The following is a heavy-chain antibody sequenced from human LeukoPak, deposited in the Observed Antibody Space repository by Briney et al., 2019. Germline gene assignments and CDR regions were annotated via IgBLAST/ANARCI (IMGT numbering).Heavy chain of an antibody. CDR3: AREPYDSSGYYYYFDY. D-gene: IGHD3-22*01. Sequence: GGSLRLSCAASGFTFSSYSMNWVRQAPGKGLEWVSSISSSSSYIYYADSVKGRFTISRDNAKNSLYLQMNSLRAEDTAVYYYAREPYDSSGYYYYFDYWGQGTLVTVSS. CDR2: ISSSSSYI. J-gene: IGHJ4*02. CDR1: GFTFSSYS. V-gene: IGHV3-21*01.